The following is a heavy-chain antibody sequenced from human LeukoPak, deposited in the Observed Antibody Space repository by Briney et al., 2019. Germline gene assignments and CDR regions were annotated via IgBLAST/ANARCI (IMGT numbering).Heavy chain of an antibody. CDR1: GFTFSSYW. V-gene: IGHV3-7*01. J-gene: IGHJ5*02. D-gene: IGHD3-3*01. CDR2: IKQDGSEK. Sequence: PGGSLRLSCAASGFTFSSYWMSWVRQAPGKGLEWVANIKQDGSEKYYVDSVKGRFTISRDNAKNSLYLQMNSLRAEDTAVYYCARAESYYDFWSGYYYPWGQGTLVTVSS. CDR3: ARAESYYDFWSGYYYP.